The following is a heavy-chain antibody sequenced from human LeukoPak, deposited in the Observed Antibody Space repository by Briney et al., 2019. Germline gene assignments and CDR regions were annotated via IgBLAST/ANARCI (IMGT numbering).Heavy chain of an antibody. J-gene: IGHJ6*02. D-gene: IGHD3-3*01. V-gene: IGHV3-48*02. CDR3: ARDGLDFWSGYYRDKYYYYGMDV. CDR2: ISSSSSTI. Sequence: GGSLRLSCAASGFTFSSYSMNWVRQAPGKGLEWVSYISSSSSTIYYADSVKGRFTISRDNAKNSLYLQMNSLRDEDTAVYYCARDGLDFWSGYYRDKYYYYGMDVWGQGTTVTVSS. CDR1: GFTFSSYS.